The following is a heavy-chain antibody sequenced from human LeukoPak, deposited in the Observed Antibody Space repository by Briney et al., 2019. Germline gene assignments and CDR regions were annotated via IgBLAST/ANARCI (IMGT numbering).Heavy chain of an antibody. Sequence: GGSLRLSCAASGFTFSSYEMNWVRQAPGKGLEWVSYISSSGSTIYYADSVKGRFTISRDNAKNSLYLQMNSLRAEDTAVYYCARFGVYYYYYMDVWGKGTTVTISS. CDR2: ISSSGSTI. V-gene: IGHV3-48*03. CDR3: ARFGVYYYYYMDV. D-gene: IGHD3-16*01. J-gene: IGHJ6*03. CDR1: GFTFSSYE.